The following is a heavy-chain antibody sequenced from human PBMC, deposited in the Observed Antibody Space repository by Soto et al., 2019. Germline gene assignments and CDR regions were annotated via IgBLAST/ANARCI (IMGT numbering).Heavy chain of an antibody. CDR3: ASPYYDILTGYSNDY. J-gene: IGHJ4*02. D-gene: IGHD3-9*01. CDR1: GGSISSSSYY. Sequence: PSETLSLTCTVSGGSISSSSYYWGWIRQPPGKGLEWIGSIYYSGSTYYNPSLKSRVTISVDTSKNQFSLKLSSVTAADTAVYYCASPYYDILTGYSNDYWGQGTLVTVSS. CDR2: IYYSGST. V-gene: IGHV4-39*01.